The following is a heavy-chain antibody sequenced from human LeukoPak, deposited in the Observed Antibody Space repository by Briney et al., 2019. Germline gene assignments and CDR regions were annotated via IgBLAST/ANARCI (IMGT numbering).Heavy chain of an antibody. CDR2: IIPIFGTA. Sequence: AVKVSCKASGGTFSSYAISWVRQAPGQGLEWMGGIIPIFGTANYAQKFQGRVTITADESTSTAYMELSSLRSEDTAVYYCARGIVVVPAALRAGFDPWGQGTLVTVSS. CDR1: GGTFSSYA. D-gene: IGHD2-2*01. V-gene: IGHV1-69*13. CDR3: ARGIVVVPAALRAGFDP. J-gene: IGHJ5*02.